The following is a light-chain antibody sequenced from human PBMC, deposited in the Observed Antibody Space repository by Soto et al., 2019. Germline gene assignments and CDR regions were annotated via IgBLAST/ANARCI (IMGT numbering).Light chain of an antibody. V-gene: IGKV1-27*01. CDR3: QKYDNART. CDR1: QGIRNE. CDR2: AAS. Sequence: IQMTQTPSSLSASVGDRVTITCGATQGIRNELAWYQHKPGKVPKLLIYAASTLQSGAPSRFSGSGYGTDFTLTISSLQPEDVATYYCQKYDNARTFGQGTKADI. J-gene: IGKJ1*01.